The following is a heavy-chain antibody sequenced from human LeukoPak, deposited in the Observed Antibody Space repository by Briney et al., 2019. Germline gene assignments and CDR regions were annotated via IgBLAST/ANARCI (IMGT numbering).Heavy chain of an antibody. Sequence: SETLSLTCAVYGGSFSGYYWSWIRQSPGKGLEWIGYLYYSGSTNYNPSLKSRVTISVDTSKTQFSLKLGSVTAADTAVYYCARDCGGDCYDAFDIWGQGTMVTVSS. V-gene: IGHV4-59*01. CDR3: ARDCGGDCYDAFDI. J-gene: IGHJ3*02. CDR1: GGSFSGYY. D-gene: IGHD2-21*02. CDR2: LYYSGST.